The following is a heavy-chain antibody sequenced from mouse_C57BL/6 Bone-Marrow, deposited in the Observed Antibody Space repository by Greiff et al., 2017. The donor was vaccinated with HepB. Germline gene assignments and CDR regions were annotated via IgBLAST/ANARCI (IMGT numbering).Heavy chain of an antibody. J-gene: IGHJ3*01. Sequence: QVQLQQSGAELAKPGASVKLSCKASGYTFTSYWMHWVKKRPGQGLEWIGYINPSSGYTKYNQKFKDKATLTADKSSSTAYMQLSSLTYEDSAVYYCASLTTVVAKGFAYWGQGTLVTVSA. CDR1: GYTFTSYW. D-gene: IGHD1-1*01. CDR2: INPSSGYT. CDR3: ASLTTVVAKGFAY. V-gene: IGHV1-7*01.